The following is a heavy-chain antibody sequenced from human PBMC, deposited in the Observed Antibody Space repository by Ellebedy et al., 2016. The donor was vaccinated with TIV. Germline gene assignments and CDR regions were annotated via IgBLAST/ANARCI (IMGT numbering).Heavy chain of an antibody. V-gene: IGHV4-59*11. D-gene: IGHD3-16*01. Sequence: SETLSLXXSVSGGSISSHFWNWIRQSPGKGLEWIGYTYYLGSTNYNPSLKSRVTISLDTSKNQFSLKLTSVTAADTAVYYCAGSLAIDAMAYHGLEVWGQGTTVTVSS. CDR1: GGSISSHF. CDR2: TYYLGST. CDR3: AGSLAIDAMAYHGLEV. J-gene: IGHJ6*02.